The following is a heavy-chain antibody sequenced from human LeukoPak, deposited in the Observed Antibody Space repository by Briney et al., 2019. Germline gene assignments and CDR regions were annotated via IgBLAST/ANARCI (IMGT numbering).Heavy chain of an antibody. CDR2: IYYSGST. CDR1: GGSISSYY. Sequence: SETLSLTCTVSGGSISSYYWSWIRQPPGKGLEWMGDIYYSGSTNYNPSLKSRVIISMDTSKNQFSLKLSSVTAADTAVYYCAREVSSTWFEWFDPWGQGTLVTVSS. J-gene: IGHJ5*02. D-gene: IGHD6-13*01. V-gene: IGHV4-59*01. CDR3: AREVSSTWFEWFDP.